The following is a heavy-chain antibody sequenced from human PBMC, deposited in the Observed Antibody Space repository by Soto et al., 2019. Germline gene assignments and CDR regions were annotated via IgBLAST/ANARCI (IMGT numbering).Heavy chain of an antibody. Sequence: ASVKVSCKASGYTFTSYAMHWVRQAPGQRLEWMGWINAGNGNTKYSQKFQGRVTITKNTSASTDYMELSSLRSEDTAVYYCARGPLRHWFDPWGQGTLVTVSS. D-gene: IGHD5-12*01. CDR1: GYTFTSYA. CDR3: ARGPLRHWFDP. V-gene: IGHV1-3*01. CDR2: INAGNGNT. J-gene: IGHJ5*02.